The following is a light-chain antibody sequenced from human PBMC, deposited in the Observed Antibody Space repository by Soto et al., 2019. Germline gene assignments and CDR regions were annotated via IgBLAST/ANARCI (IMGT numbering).Light chain of an antibody. J-gene: IGLJ2*01. V-gene: IGLV2-14*01. CDR3: RSYTSSRTLV. CDR1: SSDVGGYNY. CDR2: EVS. Sequence: QSALTQPASVSGSPGQSITISCTGSSSDVGGYNYVSWYQQHPGKAPKLMIYEVSNRPSGISNRFSGSKSGNTASLTLSGLQAEHEADYYSRSYTSSRTLVFGGGTKLTVL.